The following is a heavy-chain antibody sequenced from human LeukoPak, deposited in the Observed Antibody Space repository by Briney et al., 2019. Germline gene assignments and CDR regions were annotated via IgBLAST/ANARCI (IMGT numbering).Heavy chain of an antibody. CDR3: ARDGGGAYYDILTGQRAFDI. D-gene: IGHD3-9*01. Sequence: PSETLSLTCSVSGASISSGSNYWGWIRQPPGKTLEWIGSIYSSGSTYYNPSLKSRVTIIIDTPKNHFSLTLSSVTAADTAVYYCARDGGGAYYDILTGQRAFDIWGQGTMVTVSS. V-gene: IGHV4-39*07. J-gene: IGHJ3*02. CDR2: IYSSGST. CDR1: GASISSGSNY.